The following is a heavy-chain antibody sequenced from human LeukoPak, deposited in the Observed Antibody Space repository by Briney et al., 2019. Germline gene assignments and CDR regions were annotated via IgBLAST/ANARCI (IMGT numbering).Heavy chain of an antibody. V-gene: IGHV3-7*01. CDR1: GFTFSSHW. J-gene: IGHJ4*02. D-gene: IGHD4-17*01. CDR2: IKEDGHEK. CDR3: ARHGYYVFDY. Sequence: GGSLRLSCAGSGFTFSSHWMGWVRQAPGKGLEWLANIKEDGHEKYYVDSVQGRFPISRDNAKNPLFLQMDSLRAEDTAGYFCARHGYYVFDYWGQGTLVTVSS.